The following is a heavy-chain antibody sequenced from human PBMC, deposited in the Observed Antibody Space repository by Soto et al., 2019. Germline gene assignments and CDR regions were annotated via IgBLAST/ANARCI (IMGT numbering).Heavy chain of an antibody. CDR1: GGCTSRDNY. D-gene: IGHD3-16*01. CDR3: AREGGESSDGLYYFDS. J-gene: IGHJ4*02. CDR2: IYYSGDT. Sequence: SVTLPLTCTVSGGCTSRDNYWSWLRQPPRKGLEWIGQIYYSGDTDYNPSLKSRLAISIDTSKNQFSLKLSSVTAADTAVYFCAREGGESSDGLYYFDSWGQGSLVTVSS. V-gene: IGHV4-30-4*01.